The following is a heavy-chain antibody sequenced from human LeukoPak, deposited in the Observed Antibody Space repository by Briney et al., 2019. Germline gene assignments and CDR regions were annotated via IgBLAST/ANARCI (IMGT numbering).Heavy chain of an antibody. CDR3: ARSYDFWSGYTTACFDY. Sequence: GGSLRLSCAASGFTFDDYAMHWVRQAPGKGLEWVSGINWNGGSTGYADSVKGRFTISRDNAKNSLYLQMNSLRAEDTALYYCARSYDFWSGYTTACFDYWGQGTLVTVSS. CDR2: INWNGGST. CDR1: GFTFDDYA. V-gene: IGHV3-20*04. D-gene: IGHD3-3*01. J-gene: IGHJ4*02.